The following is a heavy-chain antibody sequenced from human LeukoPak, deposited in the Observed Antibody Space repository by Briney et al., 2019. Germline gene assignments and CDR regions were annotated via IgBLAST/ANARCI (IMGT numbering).Heavy chain of an antibody. Sequence: GGSLRLSCAASGFTFSSYAMHWVRQAPGKGLEWVAVISYDGSNKYYADSVKGRFTISRDNSKNTLYLQMNSLRAEDTAVYHCAREMGLLVVVPAASNGFDYWGQGTLVTVSS. CDR2: ISYDGSNK. V-gene: IGHV3-30-3*01. CDR1: GFTFSSYA. D-gene: IGHD2-2*01. CDR3: AREMGLLVVVPAASNGFDY. J-gene: IGHJ4*02.